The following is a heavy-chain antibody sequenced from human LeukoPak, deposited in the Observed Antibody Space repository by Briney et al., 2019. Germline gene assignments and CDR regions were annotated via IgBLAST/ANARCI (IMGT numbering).Heavy chain of an antibody. J-gene: IGHJ4*02. D-gene: IGHD3-9*01. V-gene: IGHV5-51*01. CDR3: ARQGRRDDILTGYYPDY. Sequence: GESLKISCKGSGYSFTSYWIGWVRQMPGKGLEWMGIIYPGDSDTRYSPSFQGQVTISADKSISTAYLQWSSLKASDTAMYYCARQGRRDDILTGYYPDYWGQGTLVTVSS. CDR1: GYSFTSYW. CDR2: IYPGDSDT.